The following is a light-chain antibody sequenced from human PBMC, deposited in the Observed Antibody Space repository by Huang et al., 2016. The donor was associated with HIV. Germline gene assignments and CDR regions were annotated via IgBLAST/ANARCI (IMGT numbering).Light chain of an antibody. Sequence: DIQMTQSPSTLSASVGDRVTITCRASQSFTTWLAWYQQKPGKAPKLLIYDVSSLEIGVPSRFSGSGSGTDFTLTISSLQPDDFATYYCQQYDGYPWTFGQGTKVEIK. CDR1: QSFTTW. J-gene: IGKJ1*01. CDR3: QQYDGYPWT. V-gene: IGKV1-5*01. CDR2: DVS.